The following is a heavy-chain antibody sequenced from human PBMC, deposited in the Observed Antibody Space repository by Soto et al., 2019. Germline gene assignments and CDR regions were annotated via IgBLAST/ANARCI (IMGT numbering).Heavy chain of an antibody. V-gene: IGHV3-23*01. D-gene: IGHD3-22*01. CDR3: AKESGYDSSGYGQNWFDP. J-gene: IGHJ5*02. Sequence: EVQLLESGGGLVQPGGSLRLSCAASGFTFSSYAMSWVRQAPGKGLEWVSAISGSGGSTYYADSVKGRFTISRDNSKNTLYLQMNGLRAEDTAVYYCAKESGYDSSGYGQNWFDPWGQGTLVTVSS. CDR1: GFTFSSYA. CDR2: ISGSGGST.